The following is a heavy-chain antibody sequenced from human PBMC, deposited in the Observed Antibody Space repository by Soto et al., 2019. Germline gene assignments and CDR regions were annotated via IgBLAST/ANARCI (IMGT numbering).Heavy chain of an antibody. D-gene: IGHD3-9*01. V-gene: IGHV1-69*08. Sequence: QVQLVQSGAEVKKPGSSVKVSCKASGGTFSSYTISWVRQAPGQGLEWMGRIIPILGIANYAQKFQGRVTITADQSTSTAYMELSSLRSEDTAVYYCARDHDILTGYYYYGMDVWGQGTTVTVSS. CDR2: IIPILGIA. J-gene: IGHJ6*02. CDR3: ARDHDILTGYYYYGMDV. CDR1: GGTFSSYT.